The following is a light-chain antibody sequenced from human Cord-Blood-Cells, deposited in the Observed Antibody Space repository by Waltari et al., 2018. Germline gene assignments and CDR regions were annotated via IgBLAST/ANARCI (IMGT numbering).Light chain of an antibody. CDR2: WAS. V-gene: IGKV4-1*01. CDR3: QQYYSTPYT. Sequence: DIVMTHSPDSLAVSLGESATINCKSSQSVLYSSNNKNYLAWYQQKPGQPPKLLIYWASTRESGVPDRFSGSGSGTDFTLTISSLQAEDVAVYYGQQYYSTPYTFGQGTKLEIK. CDR1: QSVLYSSNNKNY. J-gene: IGKJ2*01.